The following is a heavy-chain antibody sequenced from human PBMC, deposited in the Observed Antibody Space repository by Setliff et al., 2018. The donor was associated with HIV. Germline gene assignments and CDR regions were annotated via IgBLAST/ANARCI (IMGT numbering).Heavy chain of an antibody. D-gene: IGHD4-17*01. CDR2: IYSSGST. J-gene: IGHJ5*02. CDR1: GVSISNYY. Sequence: PSETLSLTCSVSGVSISNYYWSWIRQPPGKGLEWTGFIYSSGSTNYNPSLKSRVTISVDTSKNQFSLKLNSVTAADTAVYYCARNVGGLRSAVNWFDPWGQGTLVTVSS. V-gene: IGHV4-59*08. CDR3: ARNVGGLRSAVNWFDP.